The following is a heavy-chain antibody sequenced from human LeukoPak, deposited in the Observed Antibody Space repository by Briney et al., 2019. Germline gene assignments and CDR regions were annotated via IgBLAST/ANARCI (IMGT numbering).Heavy chain of an antibody. V-gene: IGHV1-18*01. J-gene: IGHJ4*02. CDR3: ARTCSSSSCYMVH. CDR1: GYTFANFG. Sequence: ASVKVSCKASGYTFANFGITWVRQAPGQGLEWMGWISVYNGNTNYVQNLQGRVTLTTDTSTSTAYMELRGLRSDDTALYYCARTCSSSSCYMVHWGQGTLVTVSS. D-gene: IGHD2-2*02. CDR2: ISVYNGNT.